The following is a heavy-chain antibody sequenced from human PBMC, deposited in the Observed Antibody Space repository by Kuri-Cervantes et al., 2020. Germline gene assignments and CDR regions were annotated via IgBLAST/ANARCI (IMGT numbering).Heavy chain of an antibody. CDR1: GDTFTGYY. Sequence: ASVKVSCKASGDTFTGYYMHWLRQAHGQGLEWMGWINTNSGVTMYSQNFQGRATMTRDTSISTAYMELSDLTSDVAAVYYCARGSSSGSNYFDPWGQGTLVTVSS. J-gene: IGHJ5*02. CDR2: INTNSGVT. V-gene: IGHV1-2*02. CDR3: ARGSSSGSNYFDP. D-gene: IGHD3-22*01.